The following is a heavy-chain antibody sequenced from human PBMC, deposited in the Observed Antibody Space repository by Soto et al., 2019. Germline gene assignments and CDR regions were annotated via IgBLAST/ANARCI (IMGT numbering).Heavy chain of an antibody. V-gene: IGHV3-23*01. CDR3: ANTYLLKSSGYYYSGDY. Sequence: GGSLRLSCAASGFTFSSYAMSWVRQAPGKGLEWVSAISGSGGSTYYADSVKGRFTISRDNSKNTLYLQMNSLRAEDTAVYYCANTYLLKSSGYYYSGDYWGQGTLVTVSS. J-gene: IGHJ4*02. D-gene: IGHD3-22*01. CDR1: GFTFSSYA. CDR2: ISGSGGST.